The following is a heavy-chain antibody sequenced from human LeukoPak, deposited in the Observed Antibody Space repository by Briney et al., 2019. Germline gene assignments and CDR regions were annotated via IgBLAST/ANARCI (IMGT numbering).Heavy chain of an antibody. J-gene: IGHJ6*03. CDR2: ISSSSSTI. D-gene: IGHD6-19*01. CDR3: AIPPPGVAVAHYMDV. CDR1: GFTFSSYA. V-gene: IGHV3-48*01. Sequence: GRSLRLSCAASGFTFSSYAMNWVRQAPGKGLEWVSYISSSSSTIYYADSVKGRFTISRDNAENSLYLQMNSLGAEDTAVYYCAIPPPGVAVAHYMDVWGKGTTVTVSS.